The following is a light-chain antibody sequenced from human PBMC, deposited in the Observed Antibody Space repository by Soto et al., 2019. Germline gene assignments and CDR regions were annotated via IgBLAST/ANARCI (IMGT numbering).Light chain of an antibody. CDR2: EVS. J-gene: IGLJ1*01. CDR3: TSYSSSSSLYV. Sequence: QPVLTQPASVSGSPGQSITISCTGTSSDIGGYKYVSWYQQYSGKAPKLIIYEVSNRPSGVSDRFSGSKSGNTASLTISGLQAEDEADYYCTSYSSSSSLYVFGTGTKLTVL. V-gene: IGLV2-14*01. CDR1: SSDIGGYKY.